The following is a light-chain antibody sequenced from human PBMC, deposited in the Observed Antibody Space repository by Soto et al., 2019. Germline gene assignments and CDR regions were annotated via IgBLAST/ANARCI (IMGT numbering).Light chain of an antibody. CDR1: QSISNF. J-gene: IGKJ3*01. CDR2: DAS. V-gene: IGKV3-11*01. CDR3: QQRSSLFT. Sequence: DIVLTQSPATLSLSPGERATLSCRASQSISNFLAWYQQRPGQSPRLLIYDASHRATGIPPRFSGSGSGTYFTLTISSLEPEDFAIYYCQQRSSLFTFGPGTKVEIK.